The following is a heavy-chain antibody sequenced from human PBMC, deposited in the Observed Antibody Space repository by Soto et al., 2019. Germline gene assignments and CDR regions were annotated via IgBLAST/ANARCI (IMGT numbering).Heavy chain of an antibody. CDR3: AREESIAVAGTTGWLDP. CDR2: INPSGGST. Sequence: ASVKVSCKASGYTFTSYYMHWVRQAPGQGLEWMGIINPSGGSTSYAQKFQGRVTMTRDTSTSTVYMELSSLRSEDTAVYYCAREESIAVAGTTGWLDPWGQGTLVTVSS. D-gene: IGHD6-19*01. V-gene: IGHV1-46*01. CDR1: GYTFTSYY. J-gene: IGHJ5*02.